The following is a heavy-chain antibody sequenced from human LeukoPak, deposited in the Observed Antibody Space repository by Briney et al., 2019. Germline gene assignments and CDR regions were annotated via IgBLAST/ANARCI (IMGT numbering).Heavy chain of an antibody. Sequence: ASVKVSCKASGGTFISYAISWVRQAPGQGLEWMGGIIPIFGTANYAQKFQGRVTITADESTSTAYMELSSLRSEDTAVYYCARAAVAGTLEVDYWGQGTLVTVSS. CDR3: ARAAVAGTLEVDY. J-gene: IGHJ4*02. CDR1: GGTFISYA. D-gene: IGHD6-19*01. CDR2: IIPIFGTA. V-gene: IGHV1-69*01.